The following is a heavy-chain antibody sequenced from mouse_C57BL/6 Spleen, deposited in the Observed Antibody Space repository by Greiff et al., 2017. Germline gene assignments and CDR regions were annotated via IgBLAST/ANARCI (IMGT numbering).Heavy chain of an antibody. D-gene: IGHD2-2*01. CDR3: TRDYGYEGDYAMEY. CDR2: ISRGGDYI. J-gene: IGHJ4*01. CDR1: GFTFSSYA. Sequence: DVHLVEPGAGLVKPGGSLKLSCAASGFTFSSYAMSWVRQTPEKRLEWVAYISRGGDYIYYADTVKGRFTISRDNARNTLYLQMSSLKSEDTAMYYCTRDYGYEGDYAMEYWGQGTSVTVCS. V-gene: IGHV5-9-1*02.